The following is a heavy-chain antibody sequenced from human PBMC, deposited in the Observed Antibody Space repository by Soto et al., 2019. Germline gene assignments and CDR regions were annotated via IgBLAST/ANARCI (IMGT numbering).Heavy chain of an antibody. D-gene: IGHD3-9*01. CDR3: ARDLGEYYDILTGPTTMNYYGMDV. J-gene: IGHJ6*02. CDR1: GGTFSSYA. Sequence: ASVKVSCKASGGTFSSYAIIWVRQAPGQGLEWMGGIIPIFGTANYAQKFQGRVTITADESTSTAYMELSSLRSEDTAVYYCARDLGEYYDILTGPTTMNYYGMDVWGQGTTVTVSS. V-gene: IGHV1-69*13. CDR2: IIPIFGTA.